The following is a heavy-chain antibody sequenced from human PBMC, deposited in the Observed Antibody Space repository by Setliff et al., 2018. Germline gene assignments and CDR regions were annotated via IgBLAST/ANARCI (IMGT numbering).Heavy chain of an antibody. D-gene: IGHD2-8*01. V-gene: IGHV3-66*01. Sequence: PGGSLRLSCAASGFTVNTNYMTWVRQAPGKGLEWVSITYRDGSTYYAESVKGRFTLSRDSTKNTLSLQMNSLRVDDTAFYYCGTNSDSMHYIDFWGQGTLVTVSS. CDR2: TYRDGST. J-gene: IGHJ4*02. CDR3: GTNSDSMHYIDF. CDR1: GFTVNTNY.